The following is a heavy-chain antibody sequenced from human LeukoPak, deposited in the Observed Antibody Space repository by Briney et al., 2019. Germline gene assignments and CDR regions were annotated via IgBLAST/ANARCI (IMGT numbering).Heavy chain of an antibody. D-gene: IGHD6-19*01. CDR2: MSGSGGAT. CDR1: GFTFSSYA. CDR3: AKDRLSGGWYEVDY. J-gene: IGHJ4*02. Sequence: GGSLRLSCAASGFTFSSYAMSWVRQAPGKGLEWVSTMSGSGGATYYADSVKGRFTISRDNSKNTLYLQMNSLRTEDTAVYYCAKDRLSGGWYEVDYWGQGTLVTVSS. V-gene: IGHV3-23*01.